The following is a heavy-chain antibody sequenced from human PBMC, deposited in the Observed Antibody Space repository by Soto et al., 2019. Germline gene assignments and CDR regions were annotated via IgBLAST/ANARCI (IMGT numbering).Heavy chain of an antibody. Sequence: QVQLVQSGAEVKKPGSSVKVSCKASGGTFSSYAITWVRQAPGQGLEWMGGIIPIFGTANYAQKFQARVTITEDESTSTGYMELSSLRSEDTAVYYCARDRGPSSGYYPYWFDPWGQGTLVTVSS. J-gene: IGHJ5*02. D-gene: IGHD3-22*01. CDR3: ARDRGPSSGYYPYWFDP. CDR2: IIPIFGTA. CDR1: GGTFSSYA. V-gene: IGHV1-69*12.